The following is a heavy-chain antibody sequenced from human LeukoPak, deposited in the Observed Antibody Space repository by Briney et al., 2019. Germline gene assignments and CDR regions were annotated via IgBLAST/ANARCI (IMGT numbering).Heavy chain of an antibody. J-gene: IGHJ4*02. CDR3: ATTRLGLSGIY. CDR2: INWTGGIT. CDR1: GFIFDDYG. V-gene: IGHV3-20*04. Sequence: GGSLRLSCAASGFIFDDYGMNWVRQAPGKGLEWVSGINWTGGITAYADSVRGRFTISRDNSKNTLYLQMGSLRAEDMAVYYCATTRLGLSGIYWGQGTLVTVSS. D-gene: IGHD1-1*01.